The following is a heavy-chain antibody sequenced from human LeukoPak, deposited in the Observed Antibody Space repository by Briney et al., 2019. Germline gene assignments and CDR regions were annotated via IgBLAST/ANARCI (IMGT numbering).Heavy chain of an antibody. CDR1: GFTFSDYY. V-gene: IGHV3-11*01. CDR2: ISSSGSSTI. D-gene: IGHD3-16*01. CDR3: ARDLFGMAYYFDY. J-gene: IGHJ4*02. Sequence: GGSLRLSCAASGFTFSDYYMSWIRQAPGKGLEWVSHISSSGSSTIYYADSVKGRFTISRDNAKNSLYLQMNSLRAEDTAVYYCARDLFGMAYYFDYWGQGTLVTVSS.